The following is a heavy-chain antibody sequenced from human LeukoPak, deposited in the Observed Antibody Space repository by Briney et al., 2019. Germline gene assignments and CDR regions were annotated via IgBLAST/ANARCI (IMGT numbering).Heavy chain of an antibody. Sequence: SETLSLTCTVSGGSISSYYWSWIRQPAGKGLESIGRIYTSGSTNYNPSLKSRVTMSVDTSKNQFSLKLSSVTAADTAVYYCARTLTGYSSSWYELGYWGQGTLVTVSS. J-gene: IGHJ4*02. CDR3: ARTLTGYSSSWYELGY. D-gene: IGHD6-13*01. CDR2: IYTSGST. CDR1: GGSISSYY. V-gene: IGHV4-4*07.